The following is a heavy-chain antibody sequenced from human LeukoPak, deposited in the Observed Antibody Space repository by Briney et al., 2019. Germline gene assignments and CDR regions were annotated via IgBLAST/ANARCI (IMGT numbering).Heavy chain of an antibody. D-gene: IGHD6-13*01. V-gene: IGHV3-7*01. CDR1: GFTFKKYW. CDR3: ARDLGAAGTVY. CDR2: IKQDESEK. J-gene: IGHJ4*02. Sequence: GGSLRLSCAASGFTFKKYWMNWVRQAPGKGLEWVANIKQDESEKNYVDSVKGRFTISRDNAKNSLYLQMNSLRVEDTAVYYCARDLGAAGTVYWGQGTLVTVSS.